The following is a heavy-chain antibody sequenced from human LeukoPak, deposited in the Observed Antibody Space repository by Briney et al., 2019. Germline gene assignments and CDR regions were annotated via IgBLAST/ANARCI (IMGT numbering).Heavy chain of an antibody. J-gene: IGHJ4*02. CDR1: GYTFTSYG. CDR3: ARDPSGLTWSGSYLVY. CDR2: ISAYNGNT. Sequence: ASVKVSCKASGYTFTSYGISWVRQAPGQGLEWMGWISAYNGNTNYAQKLQGRVTMTTDTSTSTAYMELRSLRSDDTAVYYCARDPSGLTWSGSYLVYWGQGTLVTVSS. D-gene: IGHD3-3*01. V-gene: IGHV1-18*01.